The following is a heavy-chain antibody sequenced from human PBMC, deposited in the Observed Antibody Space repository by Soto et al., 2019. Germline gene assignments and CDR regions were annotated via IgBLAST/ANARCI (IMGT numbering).Heavy chain of an antibody. CDR2: TYYRSKWFN. D-gene: IGHD2-8*01. CDR3: ARLIGNSWLDS. Sequence: SQTLSLTCAISGDSVSTNSATWGWIRQSPSRGLEWLGRTYYRSKWFNDYAVSVKGRISINPDTSNNQFSLQLNSVTPDDTAVNYCARLIGNSWLDSWGQGTLVTSPQ. J-gene: IGHJ5*01. CDR1: GDSVSTNSAT. V-gene: IGHV6-1*01.